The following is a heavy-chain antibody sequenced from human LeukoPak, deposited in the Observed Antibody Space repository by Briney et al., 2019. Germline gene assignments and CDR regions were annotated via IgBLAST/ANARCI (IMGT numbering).Heavy chain of an antibody. V-gene: IGHV4-34*01. CDR1: GGSFSGYY. CDR3: ARTHPFTTD. CDR2: INHSGST. J-gene: IGHJ4*02. D-gene: IGHD4-17*01. Sequence: KPSETLSLTCAVYGGSFSGYYWSWIRQPPGKGLERIGEINHSGSTNYNPSLKSRVTISVDTSKNQFSLKLSSVTAADTAVYYCARTHPFTTDWGQGTLVTVSS.